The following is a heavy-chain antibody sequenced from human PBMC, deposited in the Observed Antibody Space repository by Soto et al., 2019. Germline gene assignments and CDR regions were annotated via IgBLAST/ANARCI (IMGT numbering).Heavy chain of an antibody. CDR1: GGSISSGGYY. V-gene: IGHV4-31*03. CDR3: ARSSQSTVTTCDY. Sequence: QVQLQESGPGLVKPSQTLSLTCTVSGGSISSGGYYWSWIRQHPGKGLEWSGYIYYSGSTYYNPSLKIRVTISVDTSKNQFSLKLSSVTAADTAVYYCARSSQSTVTTCDYWGHGTLVTVSS. CDR2: IYYSGST. D-gene: IGHD4-17*01. J-gene: IGHJ4*01.